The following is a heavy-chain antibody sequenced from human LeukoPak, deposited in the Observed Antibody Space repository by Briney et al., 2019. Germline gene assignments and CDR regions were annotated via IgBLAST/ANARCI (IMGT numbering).Heavy chain of an antibody. CDR3: ARGLIAAAEEEFFDY. CDR1: GYTFTSYD. CDR2: MNPNSGNT. Sequence: GASVKVSCKASGYTFTSYDINWVRQATGQGLEWMGWMNPNSGNTGYAQKFQGRVTMTRNTSISTAYMELSSLRSGDTAVYYCARGLIAAAEEEFFDYWGQGTLVTVSS. J-gene: IGHJ4*02. D-gene: IGHD6-13*01. V-gene: IGHV1-8*01.